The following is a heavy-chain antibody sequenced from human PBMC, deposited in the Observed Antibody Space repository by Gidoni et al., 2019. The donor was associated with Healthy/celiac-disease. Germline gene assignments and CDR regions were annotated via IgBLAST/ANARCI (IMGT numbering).Heavy chain of an antibody. CDR2: ISYDGSNK. Sequence: QVQLVESGGGVVQPGRSLRLSCAASGFPFSSYGMHWVRQAPGKGLEWVAVISYDGSNKYYADSVKGRFTISRDNSKNTLYLQMNSLRAEDTAVYYCAKDQVGTRYYYGMDVWGQGTTVTVSS. CDR3: AKDQVGTRYYYGMDV. V-gene: IGHV3-30*18. J-gene: IGHJ6*02. D-gene: IGHD1-26*01. CDR1: GFPFSSYG.